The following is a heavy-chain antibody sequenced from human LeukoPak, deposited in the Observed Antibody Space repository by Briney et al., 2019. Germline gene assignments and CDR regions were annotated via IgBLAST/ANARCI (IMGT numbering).Heavy chain of an antibody. J-gene: IGHJ4*02. CDR2: ISSSSSTI. Sequence: GGSLRLSCAASGFTFSSYAMSWVRQAPGKGLEWVSYISSSSSTIYYADSVKGRFTISRDNAKNSLYPQMNSLRAEDTAVYYCARGAVAGKGGYWGQGTLVTVSS. CDR1: GFTFSSYA. V-gene: IGHV3-48*01. CDR3: ARGAVAGKGGY. D-gene: IGHD6-19*01.